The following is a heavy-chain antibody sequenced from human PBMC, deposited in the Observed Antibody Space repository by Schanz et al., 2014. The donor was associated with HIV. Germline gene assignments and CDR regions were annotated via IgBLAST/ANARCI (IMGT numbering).Heavy chain of an antibody. J-gene: IGHJ6*02. CDR2: IWYDGSSK. V-gene: IGHV3-33*03. Sequence: QVQVVESGGGVVQPGRSLRLSCAASGFTFSSYGMHWVRQAPGKGLEWVAVIWYDGSSKYYADSVKGRFTISRDNAKNSLYLQMNSLRAEDTALYYCAKDNGGWLHPYGMDVWGQGTTVTVSS. D-gene: IGHD5-12*01. CDR1: GFTFSSYG. CDR3: AKDNGGWLHPYGMDV.